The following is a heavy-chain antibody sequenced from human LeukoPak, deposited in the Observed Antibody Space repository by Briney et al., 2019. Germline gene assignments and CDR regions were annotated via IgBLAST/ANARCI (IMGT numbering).Heavy chain of an antibody. V-gene: IGHV1-2*02. J-gene: IGHJ4*02. D-gene: IGHD1-26*01. CDR1: GYTFTGYY. Sequence: ASVKVSCKASGYTFTGYYMHWVRQAPGQGLEWMGWINPNSGGTNYAQKFQGRVTMTRDTSISPAYMELSRLRSDDTAVYYCATSEWELPPLDYWGQGTLVTVSS. CDR2: INPNSGGT. CDR3: ATSEWELPPLDY.